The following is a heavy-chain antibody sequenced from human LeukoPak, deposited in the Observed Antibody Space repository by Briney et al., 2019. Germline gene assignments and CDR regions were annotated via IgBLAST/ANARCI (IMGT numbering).Heavy chain of an antibody. CDR2: INDGGGGT. J-gene: IGHJ4*02. Sequence: GGSLRLSCAASGFTFSSYAMSWVRQAPGKGLQWVSRINDGGGGTSYADSVKGRFTISRDNSKNTLYLQMDSLRPEDTALYHCAKEGCSATNCYINFWGQGTLVTVSS. V-gene: IGHV3-23*01. CDR3: AKEGCSATNCYINF. CDR1: GFTFSSYA. D-gene: IGHD2-2*02.